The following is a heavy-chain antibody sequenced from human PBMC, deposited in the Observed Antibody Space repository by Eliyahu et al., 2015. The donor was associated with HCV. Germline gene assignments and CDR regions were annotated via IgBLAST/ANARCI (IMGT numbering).Heavy chain of an antibody. D-gene: IGHD5-12*01. CDR1: GGSISSYS. CDR3: ARVQSDYEVYIDY. J-gene: IGHJ4*02. CDR2: IYYSGXT. V-gene: IGHV4-59*01. Sequence: QVQLQESGPGLVKPSETLSLTCTVSGGSISSYSWXWIRQPPGKGLEWIGYIYYSGXTNYNPSLKSRVTISVDTSKNQFSLKLSSVTAADTAVYYCARVQSDYEVYIDYWGQGTLVTVSS.